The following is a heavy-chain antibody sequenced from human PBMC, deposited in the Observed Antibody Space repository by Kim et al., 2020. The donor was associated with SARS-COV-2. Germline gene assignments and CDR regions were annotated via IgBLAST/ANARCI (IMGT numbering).Heavy chain of an antibody. Sequence: ASVKVSCKASGYTFTGYYMHWVRQAPGQGLEWMGWINPNSGGTNYAQKFQGRVTMTRDTSISTAYMELSRLRSDDTAVYYCARDKSPGGYHANNWFDPWGQGTLVTVSS. V-gene: IGHV1-2*02. D-gene: IGHD2-8*02. CDR3: ARDKSPGGYHANNWFDP. CDR1: GYTFTGYY. J-gene: IGHJ5*02. CDR2: INPNSGGT.